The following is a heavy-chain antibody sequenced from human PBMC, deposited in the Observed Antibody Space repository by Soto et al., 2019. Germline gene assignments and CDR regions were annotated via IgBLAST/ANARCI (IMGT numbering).Heavy chain of an antibody. CDR2: IYHSGST. Sequence: QVQLQESGPGLVKPSGTLSLTCAVSGGSISSSNWWSWVRQPPGKGLEWIGEIYHSGSTNYNPSPKIRVPISVERSKNQFPRRVSSVTAADTAVYYCARGGAIVGARADFDYWGQGTLVTVSS. D-gene: IGHD1-26*01. CDR3: ARGGAIVGARADFDY. V-gene: IGHV4-4*02. J-gene: IGHJ4*02. CDR1: GGSISSSNW.